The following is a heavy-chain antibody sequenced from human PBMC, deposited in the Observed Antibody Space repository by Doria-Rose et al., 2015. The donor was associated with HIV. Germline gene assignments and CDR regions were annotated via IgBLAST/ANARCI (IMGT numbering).Heavy chain of an antibody. CDR2: IYTSGST. CDR1: GGSISSYY. V-gene: IGHV4-4*09. J-gene: IGHJ4*02. CDR3: ARRGGGYSYGLDY. D-gene: IGHD5-18*01. Sequence: SLTCTVSGGSISSYYWSWIRQPPGKGLEWIGYIYTSGSTNYNPSLKRRVTISVDTSKTQFSLKLRSVTAADTAVYYCARRGGGYSYGLDYWGQGTLVTVSS.